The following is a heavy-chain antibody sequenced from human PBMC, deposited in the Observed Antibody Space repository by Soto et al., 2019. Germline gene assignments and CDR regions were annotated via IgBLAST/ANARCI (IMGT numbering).Heavy chain of an antibody. CDR2: INHSGNT. J-gene: IGHJ5*02. CDR1: GASLSDNY. Sequence: SETLSLTCAVYGASLSDNYCNWLRQPPGKGLEWIGEINHSGNTNYNPSLRSRVTISIDKSKNQLSLNLRSVSAADTAVYYCARSRGEFDAWGQGTPVTVSS. D-gene: IGHD2-21*01. V-gene: IGHV4-34*01. CDR3: ARSRGEFDA.